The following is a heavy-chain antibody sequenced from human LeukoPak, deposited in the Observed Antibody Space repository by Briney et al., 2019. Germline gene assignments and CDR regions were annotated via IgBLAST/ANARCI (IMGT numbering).Heavy chain of an antibody. CDR1: GGSISSKTYY. J-gene: IGHJ4*02. V-gene: IGHV4-39*07. CDR2: IYYSGIT. CDR3: AREQKETSLYYYDSSGYYRDY. D-gene: IGHD3-22*01. Sequence: SETLSLTCTVSGGSISSKTYYWGWIRPPPGEGLEYIGNIYYSGITSYNPSLKSRVTISVDTSKNQFSLKLSSVTAADTAVYYCAREQKETSLYYYDSSGYYRDYWGQGTLVTVSS.